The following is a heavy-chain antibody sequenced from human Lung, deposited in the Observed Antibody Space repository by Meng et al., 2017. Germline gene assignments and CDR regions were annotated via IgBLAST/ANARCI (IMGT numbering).Heavy chain of an antibody. CDR1: GGPFSSYA. CDR2: LIPIFGTA. D-gene: IGHD3-22*01. CDR3: ARAEDYYDSSGYYYGLDY. V-gene: IGHV1-69*01. J-gene: IGHJ4*02. Sequence: VELVQSGAQVKKPWASVKVSCKASGGPFSSYAISWVRQAPGQGREWMGGLIPIFGTANYAQKFQGRVTITADESTSTAYMELSSLRSEDTAVYYCARAEDYYDSSGYYYGLDYWGQGTLVTVSS.